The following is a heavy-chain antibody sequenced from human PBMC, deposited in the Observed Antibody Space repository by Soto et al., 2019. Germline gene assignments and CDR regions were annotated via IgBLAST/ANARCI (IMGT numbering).Heavy chain of an antibody. D-gene: IGHD3-3*01. CDR2: ISGSGGST. Sequence: EVQLLESGGGLVQPGGSLRLSCAASGFTFSSYAMSWVRQAPGEGLEWVSAISGSGGSTYYADSVKGRFTISRDNSKNTLYLQMNSLRAEDTAVYYCAKVQNDFWSGYYIDYWGQGTLVTVSS. V-gene: IGHV3-23*01. CDR1: GFTFSSYA. J-gene: IGHJ4*02. CDR3: AKVQNDFWSGYYIDY.